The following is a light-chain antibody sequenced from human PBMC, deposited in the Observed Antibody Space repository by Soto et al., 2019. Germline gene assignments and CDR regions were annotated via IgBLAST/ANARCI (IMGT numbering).Light chain of an antibody. J-gene: IGKJ4*01. V-gene: IGKV3-15*01. CDR2: GAF. CDR3: QQYKNWPPLT. Sequence: EIVMTQSPATLSVSPGERATLSCRASQSVSYNLAWYQQKPGQGPRLLIYGAFTRATGIPARFSGSASGTEFTLTISRLQSEDFGVYYCQQYKNWPPLTFGGGTKVEIK. CDR1: QSVSYN.